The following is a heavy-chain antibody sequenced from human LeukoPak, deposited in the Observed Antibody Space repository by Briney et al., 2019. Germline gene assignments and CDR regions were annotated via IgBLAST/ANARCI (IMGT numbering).Heavy chain of an antibody. D-gene: IGHD3-16*01. CDR3: ARLRTFYYYYYMDV. Sequence: KSSETLSLTCTVSGDSISSSSSYWGWIRQPPGKGLEWIGSTYYSGSTYYNTSLKSRVTISVDTSKNQFSLKLSSVTAADTAVYYCARLRTFYYYYYMDVWGKGTTVTISS. CDR2: TYYSGST. J-gene: IGHJ6*03. V-gene: IGHV4-39*01. CDR1: GDSISSSSSY.